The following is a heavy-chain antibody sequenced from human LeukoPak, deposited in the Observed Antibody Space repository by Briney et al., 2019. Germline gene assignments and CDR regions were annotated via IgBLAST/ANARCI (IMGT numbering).Heavy chain of an antibody. J-gene: IGHJ4*02. V-gene: IGHV3-21*05. Sequence: GGSLRLSCAASGFTFSSYGMHWVRQAPGKGLEWVSYISSSSSYTNYADSVKGRFTISRDNAKNSLSLQMNGLRAEDTAVYYCARARGMDDYGDFRIKWGQGTLVTVSS. CDR2: ISSSSSYT. D-gene: IGHD4-17*01. CDR3: ARARGMDDYGDFRIK. CDR1: GFTFSSYG.